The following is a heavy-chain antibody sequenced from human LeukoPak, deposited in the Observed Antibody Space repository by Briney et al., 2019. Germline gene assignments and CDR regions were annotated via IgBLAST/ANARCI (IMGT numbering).Heavy chain of an antibody. Sequence: GGSLRLSCAASGLSFTGYGMNWVRPAPGKGLGRVSYISCGSSTIYYADSVKGRFTVSRDNAKNSLYLQVNSLRAEDAAVYYCARFRGDYYFDYWGQGTLVTVSS. V-gene: IGHV3-48*01. CDR3: ARFRGDYYFDY. D-gene: IGHD3-16*01. CDR1: GLSFTGYG. CDR2: ISCGSSTI. J-gene: IGHJ4*02.